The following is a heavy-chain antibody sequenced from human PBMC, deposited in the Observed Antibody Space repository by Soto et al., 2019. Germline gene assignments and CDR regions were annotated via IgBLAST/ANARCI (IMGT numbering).Heavy chain of an antibody. V-gene: IGHV3-64D*06. CDR3: VKEPDYYYYGMDV. CDR2: ISSNGGST. D-gene: IGHD2-2*01. Sequence: EVQLVESGGGLVQPGGSLRLSCSASGFTFSSYAMHWVRQAPGKGLEYVSAISSNGGSTYYADSVKGRFTISRDNSKNTLYLQMSSLRAEDTAVYYCVKEPDYYYYGMDVWGQGTTVTVSS. J-gene: IGHJ6*02. CDR1: GFTFSSYA.